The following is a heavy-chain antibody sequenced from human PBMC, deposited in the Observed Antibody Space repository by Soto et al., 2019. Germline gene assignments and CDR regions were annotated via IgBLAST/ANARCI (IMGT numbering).Heavy chain of an antibody. J-gene: IGHJ5*02. D-gene: IGHD2-21*02. CDR1: GGSISSYY. CDR2: IYYSGST. Sequence: SETLSLTCTVSGGSISSYYWSWIRQPPGKGLEWIGYIYYSGSTNYNPSLKSRVTISVDTSKNLFSLKVSSVTAADTAVYYCARDGSAYCGGDCYSNWFDPWGQGTLVTVSS. CDR3: ARDGSAYCGGDCYSNWFDP. V-gene: IGHV4-59*01.